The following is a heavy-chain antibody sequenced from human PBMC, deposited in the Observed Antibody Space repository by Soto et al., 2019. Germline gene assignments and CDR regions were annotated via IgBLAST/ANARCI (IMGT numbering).Heavy chain of an antibody. Sequence: QVQLVQSGAEVKKPGSSVKVSCKASGGTFSSYAISWVRQAPGQGLEWMGGIIPTFGTANYAQKFQGRVTITEDESTSTAYMELSSLRSEDTAVYYCARGGWGYCSSTSCYTPYYYYGMDVWGQGTTVTVSS. CDR3: ARGGWGYCSSTSCYTPYYYYGMDV. J-gene: IGHJ6*02. D-gene: IGHD2-2*02. CDR2: IIPTFGTA. V-gene: IGHV1-69*01. CDR1: GGTFSSYA.